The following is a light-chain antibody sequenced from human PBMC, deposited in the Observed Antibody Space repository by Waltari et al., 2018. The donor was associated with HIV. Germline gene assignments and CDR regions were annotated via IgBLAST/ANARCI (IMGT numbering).Light chain of an antibody. CDR1: SSDVGGYNY. Sequence: QSALTQPPSASGSPGQSVTISCTGTSSDVGGYNYVSWYQQHPDKAPKIMIYEVTKRPAGVPDRFSGCKSGSSASRTISGLQAEDEADYYCSSYASSNTFVFGTGTKVTVL. CDR2: EVT. V-gene: IGLV2-8*01. J-gene: IGLJ1*01. CDR3: SSYASSNTFV.